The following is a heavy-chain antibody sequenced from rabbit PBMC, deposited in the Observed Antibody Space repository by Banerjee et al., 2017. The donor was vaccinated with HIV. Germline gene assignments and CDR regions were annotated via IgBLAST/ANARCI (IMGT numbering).Heavy chain of an antibody. J-gene: IGHJ6*01. D-gene: IGHD6-1*01. Sequence: QEQLVESGGGLVRPEGSLKLSCTASGFSFSNKAVMCWVRQAPGKGLQWIACINAVTGKAVYATWAKGRFTISKTSSTTVTLQMTSLTVADTATYFCARDTASSFSSYGMDLWGPGTLVTVS. CDR1: GFSFSNKAV. V-gene: IGHV1S45*01. CDR2: INAVTGKA. CDR3: ARDTASSFSSYGMDL.